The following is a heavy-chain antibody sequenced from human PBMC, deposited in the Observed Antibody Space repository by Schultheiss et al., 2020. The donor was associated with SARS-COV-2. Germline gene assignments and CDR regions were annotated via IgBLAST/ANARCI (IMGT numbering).Heavy chain of an antibody. V-gene: IGHV3-33*06. CDR2: IWYDGSNK. J-gene: IGHJ4*02. CDR1: GFTFSSYG. D-gene: IGHD3-22*01. Sequence: GGSLRLSCAASGFTFSSYGMHWVRQAPGKGLEWVAVIWYDGSNKYYADSVKGRFTISRDNSKNTLYLQMNSLRAEDTAVYYCAKGSDYYDSNIGYWGQGTLVTVSS. CDR3: AKGSDYYDSNIGY.